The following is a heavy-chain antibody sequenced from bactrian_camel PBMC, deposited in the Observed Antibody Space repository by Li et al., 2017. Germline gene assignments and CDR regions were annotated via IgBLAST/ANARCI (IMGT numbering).Heavy chain of an antibody. CDR3: AVETPYYGFVHLYQSEYNY. CDR2: INSGGEST. J-gene: IGHJ4*01. D-gene: IGHD5*01. Sequence: VQLVESGGGLVQPGESLRLSCAASGFIFRDHYMNWVRQAPGKGLEWVSTINSGGESTYYADSVKGRFTISRDNAKNTVYLQMNSLKPEDTAMYYCAVETPYYGFVHLYQSEYNYWGQRTQVTVSS. V-gene: IGHV3S40*01. CDR1: GFIFRDHY.